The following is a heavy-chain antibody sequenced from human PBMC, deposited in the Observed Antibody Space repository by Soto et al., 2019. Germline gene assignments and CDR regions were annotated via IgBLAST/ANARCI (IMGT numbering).Heavy chain of an antibody. Sequence: EVQLVESGGGLVQPGGSLRLSCAASGFTFSPYSMSWVRQAPGKGLEWVSYIGTSSSTTYYADSVKGRFTIFRDNAKYSLYLQMNSLRDEDTAVYHCATQRGYYARSGYKYVSDYWAQGTLVTVSS. V-gene: IGHV3-48*02. CDR2: IGTSSSTT. CDR1: GFTFSPYS. CDR3: ATQRGYYARSGYKYVSDY. D-gene: IGHD3-22*01. J-gene: IGHJ4*02.